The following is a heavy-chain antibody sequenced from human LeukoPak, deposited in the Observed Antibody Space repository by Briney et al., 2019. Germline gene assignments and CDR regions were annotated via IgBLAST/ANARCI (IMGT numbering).Heavy chain of an antibody. CDR3: TRVDTAMDAAISGS. CDR2: IRSKAYGGTT. CDR1: GFTFGDYA. J-gene: IGHJ5*02. Sequence: GGSLRLSCTASGFTFGDYAMSWVRQAPGKGLEWVGFIRSKAYGGTTEYAASVKGRFTISRDDSKSIAYLQMNGLKTEDTAVYYCTRVDTAMDAAISGSWGQGTLVTVSS. D-gene: IGHD5-18*01. V-gene: IGHV3-49*04.